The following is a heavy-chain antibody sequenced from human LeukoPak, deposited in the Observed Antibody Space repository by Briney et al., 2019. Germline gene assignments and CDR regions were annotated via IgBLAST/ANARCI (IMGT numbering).Heavy chain of an antibody. J-gene: IGHJ2*01. CDR3: AGHKVHDFGGSDWYFDL. Sequence: SETLSLTCTVSGASISRSSWSWIRQPPGKGLEWIGYMFYGGDTNHNPSLKSRVTMSVDMSKNQFSLRLSSVTAADTAVYYCAGHKVHDFGGSDWYFDLWGRGTLVTVSS. CDR1: GASISRSS. D-gene: IGHD4-23*01. V-gene: IGHV4-59*08. CDR2: MFYGGDT.